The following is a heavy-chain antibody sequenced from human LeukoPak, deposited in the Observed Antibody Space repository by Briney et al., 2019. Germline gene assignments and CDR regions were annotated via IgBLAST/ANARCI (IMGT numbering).Heavy chain of an antibody. D-gene: IGHD2-15*01. CDR3: ARRGYCSGGSCHSAPFDY. J-gene: IGHJ4*02. V-gene: IGHV5-51*01. CDR1: GYIFTTYW. CDR2: IYPADSDT. Sequence: GESLKISCQASGYIFTTYWIGWVRQMPGKGLEWMGIIYPADSDTRYSPSFQGQVTISADKSVNTAYLQWSGLKASDTAMYYCARRGYCSGGSCHSAPFDYWGQGTPVTVTS.